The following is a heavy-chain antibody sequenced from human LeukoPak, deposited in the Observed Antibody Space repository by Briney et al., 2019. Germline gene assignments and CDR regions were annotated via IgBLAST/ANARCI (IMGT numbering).Heavy chain of an antibody. CDR3: ARAPGDSSGYH. CDR1: GFRLSEYY. Sequence: PGGSLRLSCAASGFRLSEYYMSWVRQAPGKGLQWVSYISSRGSTIYYADSVKGRFTISRDNAKNSLSLQMNSLRAEDTAVYYCARAPGDSSGYHWGQGTLVTVSS. CDR2: ISSRGSTI. V-gene: IGHV3-11*01. D-gene: IGHD3-9*01. J-gene: IGHJ4*02.